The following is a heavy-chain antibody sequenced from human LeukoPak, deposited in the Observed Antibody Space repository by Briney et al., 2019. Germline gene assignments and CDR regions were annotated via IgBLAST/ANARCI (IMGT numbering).Heavy chain of an antibody. J-gene: IGHJ2*01. Sequence: GGSLRLSCAASGFTFSSYTMSWVRQAPGKGLEWVSAIGGSGGNTYYADSVKGRFTISRDNSKNTLYLQMNSLRAEDTAVYYCAKMNYGGNSVDWYFDLWGRGTLVTVSS. CDR2: IGGSGGNT. CDR1: GFTFSSYT. D-gene: IGHD4-23*01. CDR3: AKMNYGGNSVDWYFDL. V-gene: IGHV3-23*01.